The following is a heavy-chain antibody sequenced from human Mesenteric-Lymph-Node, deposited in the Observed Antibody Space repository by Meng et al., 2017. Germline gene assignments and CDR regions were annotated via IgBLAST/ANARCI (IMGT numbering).Heavy chain of an antibody. CDR1: GGSFSGYY. D-gene: IGHD6-13*01. V-gene: IGHV4-34*01. CDR3: ARGGGNSWYIDY. J-gene: IGHJ4*02. Sequence: QVQLQQWGAGLLKPSETLSLTCAVHGGSFSGYYWSWIRQPPGKGLEWIGEINHSGSTNYNPSLKSRVTISVDTSKNQFSLKLSSVTAADTAVYYCARGGGNSWYIDYWVQGTLVTVSS. CDR2: INHSGST.